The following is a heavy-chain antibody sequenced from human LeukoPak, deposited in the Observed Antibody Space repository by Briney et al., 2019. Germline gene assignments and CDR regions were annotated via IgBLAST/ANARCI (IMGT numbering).Heavy chain of an antibody. Sequence: GGSLRLSCVMSEFTFRNHGMHWVRQAPGKGLEWVSGISWNSGTIAYADSVKGRFTISRDNAKNSLYLQMNSLRAEDMALYYCAKASTRSFTSGYYGDAFDIWGQGTMVSVSS. D-gene: IGHD3-22*01. CDR3: AKASTRSFTSGYYGDAFDI. J-gene: IGHJ3*02. V-gene: IGHV3-9*03. CDR2: ISWNSGTI. CDR1: EFTFRNHG.